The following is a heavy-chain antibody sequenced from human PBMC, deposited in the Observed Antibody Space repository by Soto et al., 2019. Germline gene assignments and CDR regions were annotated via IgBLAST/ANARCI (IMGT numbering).Heavy chain of an antibody. CDR2: FGSSGNT. V-gene: IGHV3-23*01. CDR3: AKRGEKTSRNFEC. CDR1: GFTFSNYG. D-gene: IGHD3-10*01. Sequence: EVQLLESGGGLVRPGGSLRLSCAASGFTFSNYGMSWVRQAQGKGLEWVSTFGSSGNTYYADSVKGRFTISRDNSRNNLYLQNSRLRTEDTAIYYCAKRGEKTSRNFECWGQGTLVTVSS. J-gene: IGHJ4*02.